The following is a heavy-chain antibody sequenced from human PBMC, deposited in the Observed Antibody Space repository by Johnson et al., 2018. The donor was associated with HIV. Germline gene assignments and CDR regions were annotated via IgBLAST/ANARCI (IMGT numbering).Heavy chain of an antibody. V-gene: IGHV3-30*04. CDR3: TTDPGEWELLGDGDAFDI. J-gene: IGHJ3*02. Sequence: QVQLVESGGGVVQPGRSLRLSCAASGFTFSSYAMHWVRQAPGKGLEWVAVISYDGSNTYYADSVKGRFTISRDNSKNTLYLQMTSLRAEDTAMYYCTTDPGEWELLGDGDAFDIWGQGTMVTVSS. CDR1: GFTFSSYA. D-gene: IGHD1-26*01. CDR2: ISYDGSNT.